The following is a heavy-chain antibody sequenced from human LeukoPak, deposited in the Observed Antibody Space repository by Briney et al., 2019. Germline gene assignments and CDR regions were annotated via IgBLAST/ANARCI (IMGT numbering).Heavy chain of an antibody. Sequence: PGGSLRLSCAASGFTFTDHGMSWVRQAPGKGLERVSGINWNGGSTGYADSERGRFTISRDNAKNSLYLQMNGLRAEDTALYYCARGGRGGYSSASEYYFDYWGQGTLVTVSS. CDR1: GFTFTDHG. D-gene: IGHD5-18*01. CDR2: INWNGGST. V-gene: IGHV3-20*04. J-gene: IGHJ4*02. CDR3: ARGGRGGYSSASEYYFDY.